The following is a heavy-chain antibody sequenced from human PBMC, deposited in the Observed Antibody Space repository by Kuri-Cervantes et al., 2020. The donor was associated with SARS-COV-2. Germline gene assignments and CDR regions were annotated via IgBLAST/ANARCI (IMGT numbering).Heavy chain of an antibody. V-gene: IGHV3-30-3*01. CDR1: GFTFSSYA. CDR2: ISYDGSNK. Sequence: LSLTCAASGFTFSSYAMHWVRQAPGKGLEWVAVISYDGSNKYYADSVKGRFTISRDNSKNTLYLQMNSLRAEDTAVYYCARVRRDSSGYYFGFDYWGQGTLVTVSS. CDR3: ARVRRDSSGYYFGFDY. J-gene: IGHJ4*02. D-gene: IGHD3-22*01.